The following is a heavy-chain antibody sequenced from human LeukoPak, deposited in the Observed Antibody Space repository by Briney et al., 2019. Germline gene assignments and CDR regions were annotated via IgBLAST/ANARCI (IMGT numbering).Heavy chain of an antibody. CDR2: INHSGST. Sequence: SETLSLTCAVYGGSFSGYYWSWIRQPPGKGLEWTGEINHSGSTNYNPSLKSRVTISVDTSKNQFSLKLSSVTAADTAVYYCASEPAAHTPDYWGQGTLVTVSS. CDR3: ASEPAAHTPDY. D-gene: IGHD2-2*01. J-gene: IGHJ4*02. V-gene: IGHV4-34*01. CDR1: GGSFSGYY.